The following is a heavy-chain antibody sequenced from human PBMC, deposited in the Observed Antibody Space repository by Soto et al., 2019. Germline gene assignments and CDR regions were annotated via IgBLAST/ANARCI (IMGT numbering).Heavy chain of an antibody. CDR1: GYTFTGYY. CDR3: ARDRDMMITFVGVIDPDAFDI. Sequence: QVQLVQSGAEVKKPGASVKVSCKASGYTFTGYYMHWVRQAPGQGLEWMGWINPNSGGTNYAQKFQGWVTMTRDTSVSTASMELSRLRSDDTAVYYCARDRDMMITFVGVIDPDAFDIWGEGTMVTVSS. CDR2: INPNSGGT. D-gene: IGHD3-16*02. J-gene: IGHJ3*02. V-gene: IGHV1-2*04.